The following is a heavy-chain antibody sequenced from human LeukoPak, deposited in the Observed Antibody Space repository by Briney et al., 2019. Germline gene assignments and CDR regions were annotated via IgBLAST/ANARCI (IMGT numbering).Heavy chain of an antibody. CDR1: GGSISSYY. D-gene: IGHD6-6*01. J-gene: IGHJ5*02. CDR3: ARVGYSSPSGSWFDP. CDR2: IYYSGST. Sequence: SETLSLTCTVSGGSISSYYWSWIRQLPWKGLEWIGYIYYSGSTNYNPSLKSRVTISVDTSKNQFSLKLSSVTAADTAVYYCARVGYSSPSGSWFDPWGQGTLVTVSS. V-gene: IGHV4-59*01.